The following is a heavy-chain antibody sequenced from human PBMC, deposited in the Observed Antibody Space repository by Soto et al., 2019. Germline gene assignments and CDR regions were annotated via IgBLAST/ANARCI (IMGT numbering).Heavy chain of an antibody. J-gene: IGHJ6*02. D-gene: IGHD6-13*01. V-gene: IGHV4-59*08. Sequence: SETLSLTCFVSSASTSSYYWSWIRQPPGKGLEWIGYIYYSGSTNYNPSLKSRVTISVDTSKNQFSLKLSSVTAADTAVYYCATGSSWYYLDYYYYGMDVWGQGTTVT. CDR1: SASTSSYY. CDR3: ATGSSWYYLDYYYYGMDV. CDR2: IYYSGST.